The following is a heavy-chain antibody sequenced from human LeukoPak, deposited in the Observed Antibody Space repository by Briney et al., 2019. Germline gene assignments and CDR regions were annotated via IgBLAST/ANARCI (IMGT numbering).Heavy chain of an antibody. CDR2: ISCSGGST. CDR1: GFTFSNYA. CDR3: ARLREIPVFGVVTKSTSYFDY. D-gene: IGHD3-3*01. V-gene: IGHV3-23*01. J-gene: IGHJ4*02. Sequence: GGSLRLSCAPSGFTFSNYAMSWVRQARGRGLEWVSAISCSGGSTYYADSVKGRFTISRDISKNTLYLQMNSLRAEDTAVYYCARLREIPVFGVVTKSTSYFDYWGQGTLVTVSS.